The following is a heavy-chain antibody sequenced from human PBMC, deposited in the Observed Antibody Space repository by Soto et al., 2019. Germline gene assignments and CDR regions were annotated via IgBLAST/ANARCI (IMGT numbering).Heavy chain of an antibody. CDR3: ARAPYYYDSSGYWAY. J-gene: IGHJ4*02. Sequence: PGGSLRLSCAASGFTFSSYSMNWARQAPGKGLEWVSSISSSSSYIYYADSVKGRLTISRDNAKNSLYLQMNSLRAEDTAVYYCARAPYYYDSSGYWAYWGQGTLVTVSS. CDR2: ISSSSSYI. D-gene: IGHD3-22*01. V-gene: IGHV3-21*01. CDR1: GFTFSSYS.